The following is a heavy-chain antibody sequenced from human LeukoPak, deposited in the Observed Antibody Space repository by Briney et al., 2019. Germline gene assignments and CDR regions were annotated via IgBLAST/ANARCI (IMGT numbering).Heavy chain of an antibody. CDR1: GFTFDDYA. Sequence: GRSLRLSCAASGFTFDDYAMHWVRHAPGKGLEWVSGISWNSGSIGYADSVKGRFIISRDNAKNSLYLQMNSLRGEDTALYYCAKAACGGDCRTFDYWGQGTLVTVSS. V-gene: IGHV3-9*01. D-gene: IGHD2-21*02. CDR3: AKAACGGDCRTFDY. J-gene: IGHJ4*02. CDR2: ISWNSGSI.